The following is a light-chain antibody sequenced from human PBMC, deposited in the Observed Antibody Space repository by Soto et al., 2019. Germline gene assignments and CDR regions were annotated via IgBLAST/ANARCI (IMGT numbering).Light chain of an antibody. CDR2: RNN. CDR1: SSNIGSNY. J-gene: IGLJ2*01. V-gene: IGLV1-47*01. Sequence: VLTQPPSASGTPWQRVTISCSGSSSNIGSNYVYWYQQLPGTAPKLLIYRNNQRPSGVPDRFSGSKSGTSASLAISGLRSEDEADYYCAAWDDSLSGVVFGGGTKLTVL. CDR3: AAWDDSLSGVV.